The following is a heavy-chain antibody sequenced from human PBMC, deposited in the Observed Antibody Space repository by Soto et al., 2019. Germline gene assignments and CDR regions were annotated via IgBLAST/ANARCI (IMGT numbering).Heavy chain of an antibody. J-gene: IGHJ5*02. V-gene: IGHV3-33*01. D-gene: IGHD2-2*01. CDR3: ARQDQEYCSNRINCRSWFDP. Sequence: GGSLRLSCAASGFTFSSYGMHWVRQAPGKGLEWVALIWYDGSNKEYADSVKGRFTISRDNSKNTLYLQMNSLRAEDTAVYYWARQDQEYCSNRINCRSWFDPWGQGTLVTVSS. CDR2: IWYDGSNK. CDR1: GFTFSSYG.